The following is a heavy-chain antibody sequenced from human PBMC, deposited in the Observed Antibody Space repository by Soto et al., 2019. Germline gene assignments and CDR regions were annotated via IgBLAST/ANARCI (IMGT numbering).Heavy chain of an antibody. J-gene: IGHJ4*02. CDR1: GFSFGRYG. Sequence: QVQVMESGGGVVQPGRSLRLSCTASGFSFGRYGMHWVRQAPDKGLEWVAAIWYDGSHTFHADSVKGRFTISRDNSRNTLYLQMDSPRVDDTALYYCARDVLGSSPAFDYWGLGTLVTVSS. CDR2: IWYDGSHT. D-gene: IGHD3-10*02. CDR3: ARDVLGSSPAFDY. V-gene: IGHV3-33*01.